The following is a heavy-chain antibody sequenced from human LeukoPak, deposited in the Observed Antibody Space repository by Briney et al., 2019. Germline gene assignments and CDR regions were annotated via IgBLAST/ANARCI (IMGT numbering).Heavy chain of an antibody. D-gene: IGHD1-26*01. V-gene: IGHV3-23*01. CDR3: AKYWELAISIPRDAFDI. CDR2: ISGSGGST. Sequence: PGGSLRLSCAASGFTFSSYAMSWVRQAPGKGLEWVSAISGSGGSTYYADSVKGRFTISRDNSKNTLYLQMNSLRAEDAAVYYCAKYWELAISIPRDAFDIWGQGTMVTVSS. CDR1: GFTFSSYA. J-gene: IGHJ3*02.